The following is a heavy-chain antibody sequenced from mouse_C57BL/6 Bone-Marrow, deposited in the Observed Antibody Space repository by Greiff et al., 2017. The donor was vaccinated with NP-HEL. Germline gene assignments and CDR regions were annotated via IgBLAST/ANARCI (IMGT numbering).Heavy chain of an antibody. J-gene: IGHJ2*01. Sequence: VQLQQSGAELVRPGASVKLSCTASGFNFKDDYMHWVKQRPEQGLEWIGWIDPENGDTEYASKFQGKATITADTSSNTAYLQLSSLTSEDTAVYYCTTVGRGPDYWGQGTTLTVSS. CDR2: IDPENGDT. V-gene: IGHV14-4*01. CDR1: GFNFKDDY. CDR3: TTVGRGPDY. D-gene: IGHD1-1*01.